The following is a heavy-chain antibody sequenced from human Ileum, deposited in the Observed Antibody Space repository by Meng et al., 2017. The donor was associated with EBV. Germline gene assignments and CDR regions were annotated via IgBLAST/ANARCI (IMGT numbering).Heavy chain of an antibody. CDR1: WFSLSTNGVG. CDR2: IYWDDDK. Sequence: QTTLTYSGPIVLKHTQTLMLTCTFSWFSLSTNGVGVGWIRQPPGKALEWLALIYWDDDKRYRPSLQNRLTITKDTSKNQVVFTVTNMDPVDTAKYYCVHRWGGNGWGPFDYWGQGTLVTVSS. V-gene: IGHV2-5*02. J-gene: IGHJ4*02. D-gene: IGHD6-19*01. CDR3: VHRWGGNGWGPFDY.